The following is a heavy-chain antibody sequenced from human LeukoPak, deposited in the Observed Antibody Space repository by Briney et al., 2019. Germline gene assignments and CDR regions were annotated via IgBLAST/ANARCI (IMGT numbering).Heavy chain of an antibody. D-gene: IGHD2-2*01. V-gene: IGHV5-51*01. J-gene: IGHJ6*03. CDR2: IYPGDSDT. CDR3: ARSASPYQLLPHYYYMDV. CDR1: GYSFTSYW. Sequence: GESLKISCKGSGYSFTSYWIGWVRQMPGKGLEWMGIIYPGDSDTRYSPSFQGQVTISADKSISTAYLQWSSLKASDTAMSYCARSASPYQLLPHYYYMDVWGKGTTVTVSS.